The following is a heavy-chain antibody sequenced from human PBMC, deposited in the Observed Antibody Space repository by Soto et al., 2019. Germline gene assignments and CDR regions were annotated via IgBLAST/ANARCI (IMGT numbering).Heavy chain of an antibody. Sequence: EVQLVESGGGLVKAGGSLRLSCAASGFTFSNAWMSWVRQAPGKGLEWVGRIKSKTDGGTTDYAAPVKGRFTISRDDSKNTLYLQMNSLKTEDTAVYYCTTGTYYYGPGSYYKRFRFDPWGQGTLVTVSS. CDR2: IKSKTDGGTT. V-gene: IGHV3-15*01. CDR1: GFTFSNAW. D-gene: IGHD3-10*01. CDR3: TTGTYYYGPGSYYKRFRFDP. J-gene: IGHJ5*02.